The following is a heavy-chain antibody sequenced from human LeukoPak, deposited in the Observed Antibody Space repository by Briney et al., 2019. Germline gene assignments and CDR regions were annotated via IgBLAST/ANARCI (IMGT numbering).Heavy chain of an antibody. CDR2: ISSSSSYI. CDR1: GFTFSSYG. V-gene: IGHV3-21*01. D-gene: IGHD3-10*01. CDR3: ARDGITMRILEY. J-gene: IGHJ4*02. Sequence: GGSLRLSCAASGFTFSSYGMHWVRQAPGKGLEWVSSISSSSSYIYYADSVKGRFTISRDNAKNSLYLQMNSLRAEDTAVYYCARDGITMRILEYWGQGTLVTVPS.